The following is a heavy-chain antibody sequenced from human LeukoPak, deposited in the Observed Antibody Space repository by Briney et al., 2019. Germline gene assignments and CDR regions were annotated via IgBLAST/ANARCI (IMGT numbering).Heavy chain of an antibody. Sequence: SVKVSCKASGGTFSSYAISWVRQAPGQGLEWMGGIIPTFGTANYAQKFQGRVTITADESTSTAYMELSSLRSEDTAVYYCARDSPGGYGDYYFDYWGQGTLVTVSS. D-gene: IGHD4-17*01. CDR3: ARDSPGGYGDYYFDY. J-gene: IGHJ4*02. CDR2: IIPTFGTA. V-gene: IGHV1-69*13. CDR1: GGTFSSYA.